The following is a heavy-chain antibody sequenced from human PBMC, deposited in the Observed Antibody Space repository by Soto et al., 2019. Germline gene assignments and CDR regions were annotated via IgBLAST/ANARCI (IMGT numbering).Heavy chain of an antibody. CDR3: ACKQPTEENFDY. CDR1: GYSFTSYW. CDR2: IDPSDSYT. Sequence: EVQLVQSGAEVKKPGESLRISCKGSGYSFTSYWISWVRQMPGKGLEWMGRIDPSDSYTNYSPSFQGHVTISADKSISTAYLQWSSLKASDTAMYYCACKQPTEENFDYWGQGTLVTVSS. V-gene: IGHV5-10-1*03. J-gene: IGHJ4*02.